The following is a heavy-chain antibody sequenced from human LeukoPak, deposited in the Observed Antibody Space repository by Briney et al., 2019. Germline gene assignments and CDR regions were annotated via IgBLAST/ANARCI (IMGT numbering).Heavy chain of an antibody. CDR2: IIPIFGTA. CDR3: ARAPYYDFWSGYYYYYGMDV. Sequence: SVKVSCKASGGTFSSYAISWVRQAPGQGLEWMGGIIPIFGTANYAQKFQGRVTITADESTSTAYMELSSLRSEDTAVYYCARAPYYDFWSGYYYYYGMDVRGQGTTVTVSS. D-gene: IGHD3-3*01. V-gene: IGHV1-69*13. CDR1: GGTFSSYA. J-gene: IGHJ6*02.